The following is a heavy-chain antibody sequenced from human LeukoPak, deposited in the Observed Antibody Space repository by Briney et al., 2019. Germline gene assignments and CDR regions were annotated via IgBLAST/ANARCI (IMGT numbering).Heavy chain of an antibody. V-gene: IGHV1-2*02. CDR3: ARALVIKEPADSFQH. CDR2: INPNSGGT. CDR1: GYTFTGYY. J-gene: IGHJ1*01. Sequence: GASVKVSCKASGYTFTGYYIHWVRQAPGQGLEWMGWINPNSGGTSYAPSFQGRVTMTRDTSISTAYMELSRLRSDNTAVYYCARALVIKEPADSFQHWGQGTLVTVSS. D-gene: IGHD3-22*01.